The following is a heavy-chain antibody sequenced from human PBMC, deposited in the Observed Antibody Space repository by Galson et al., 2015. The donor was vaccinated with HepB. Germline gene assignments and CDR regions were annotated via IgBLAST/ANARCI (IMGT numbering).Heavy chain of an antibody. CDR1: GYTFSTYS. D-gene: IGHD2-15*01. J-gene: IGHJ5*02. CDR2: ISPYNRDT. V-gene: IGHV1-18*01. CDR3: ARGALVVVVGGTQNNSFDP. Sequence: SVKVSCKASGYTFSTYSITWVRQAPGKGLEWMGWISPYNRDTKYARKLQGRVTMTTDTSTTTAYMELRSLRSDDTAVYYCARGALVVVVGGTQNNSFDPWGQGTLVTVSS.